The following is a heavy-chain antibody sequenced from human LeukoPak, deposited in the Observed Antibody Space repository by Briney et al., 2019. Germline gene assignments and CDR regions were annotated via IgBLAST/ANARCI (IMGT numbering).Heavy chain of an antibody. V-gene: IGHV3-11*04. CDR3: ARVRSSGATHDY. CDR1: GFTFSDYY. Sequence: GGSLRLSCAASGFTFSDYYMSWIRQAPGKGLQWVSYISSTAGNTHYADYVKGRFTMSRDNAKNSLYLQMNSLRAEDTAVYYRARVRSSGATHDYWGQGTLVTVSS. CDR2: ISSTAGNT. D-gene: IGHD6-19*01. J-gene: IGHJ4*02.